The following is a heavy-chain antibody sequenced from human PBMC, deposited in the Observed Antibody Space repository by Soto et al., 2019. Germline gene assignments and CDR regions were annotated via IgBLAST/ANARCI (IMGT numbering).Heavy chain of an antibody. Sequence: EVQLVESGGGLVQPGGSLRLSCAASGFTLSDHYLDWVRQAPGKGLEWVGRSRNRVKSFTTAYAASVRGRFNFSRDDSTNSLYLQMTSLKTDDTAVYYCARASTPDSTGYDYWGQGTLVTVSS. D-gene: IGHD3-3*01. J-gene: IGHJ4*02. CDR1: GFTLSDHY. CDR3: ARASTPDSTGYDY. V-gene: IGHV3-72*01. CDR2: SRNRVKSFTT.